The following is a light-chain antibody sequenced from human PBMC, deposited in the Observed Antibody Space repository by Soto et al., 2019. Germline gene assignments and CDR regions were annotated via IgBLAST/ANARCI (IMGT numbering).Light chain of an antibody. V-gene: IGKV1-16*01. CDR2: TAS. CDR1: QSVSNF. CDR3: QQYRSYPRT. Sequence: DIQMTQSPSSLSASVGDTVTITCRANQSVSNFLGWFQQKPGKPPKSLIYTASSLQSGVPARFRGSGSGTQFALTINGLQPEDAATYYCQQYRSYPRTFGQGTKVEIK. J-gene: IGKJ1*01.